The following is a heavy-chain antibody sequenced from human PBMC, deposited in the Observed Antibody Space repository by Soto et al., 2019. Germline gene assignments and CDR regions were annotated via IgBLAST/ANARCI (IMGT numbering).Heavy chain of an antibody. V-gene: IGHV4-34*01. CDR3: ASLGSGSYYYYYYMDV. CDR2: INHSGST. Sequence: ETLSLTCAVYGGSFSGYYWSWIRQPPGKGLEWIGEINHSGSTNYNPSLKSRVTISVDTSKNQFSLKLSSVTAADTAVYYCASLGSGSYYYYYYMDVWGKGTTVTVSS. D-gene: IGHD3-10*01. CDR1: GGSFSGYY. J-gene: IGHJ6*03.